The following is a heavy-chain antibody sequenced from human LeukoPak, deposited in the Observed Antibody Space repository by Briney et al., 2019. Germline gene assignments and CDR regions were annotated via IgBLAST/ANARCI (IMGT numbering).Heavy chain of an antibody. CDR1: GFTFNNYA. J-gene: IGHJ6*03. Sequence: PGGSLRLSCAASGFTFNNYAMSWVRQAPGKGLEWVSRIHSDGISTSYADSVKGRFTISRDNAKNTLYLQMNSLRAEDTAVYYCAKGLYVPGTTVEAYPYYYYYYMDVWGKGTTVTVSS. CDR2: IHSDGIST. V-gene: IGHV3-74*01. CDR3: AKGLYVPGTTVEAYPYYYYYYMDV. D-gene: IGHD4-17*01.